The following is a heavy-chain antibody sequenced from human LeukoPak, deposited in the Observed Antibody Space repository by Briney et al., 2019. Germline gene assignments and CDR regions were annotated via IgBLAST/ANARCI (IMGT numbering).Heavy chain of an antibody. Sequence: PGGSLRLSCATSGFTFKNYAMNWVRQTPGKGLEWVSSISGDSTDIYYAISVMGRSTISRENAKNSLFLQINSLRAEDTAIYYCARRGYSDSSGYDYWGQGTLVTVSS. D-gene: IGHD3-22*01. J-gene: IGHJ4*02. CDR2: ISGDSTDI. V-gene: IGHV3-21*01. CDR3: ARRGYSDSSGYDY. CDR1: GFTFKNYA.